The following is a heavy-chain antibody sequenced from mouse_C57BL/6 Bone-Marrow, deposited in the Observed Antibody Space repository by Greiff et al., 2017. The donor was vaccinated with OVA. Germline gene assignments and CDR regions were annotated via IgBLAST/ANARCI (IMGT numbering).Heavy chain of an antibody. D-gene: IGHD3-3*01. CDR2: ISDGGSYT. CDR3: ARGGTWGYFDY. CDR1: GFTFSSYA. Sequence: EVNVVESGGGLVKPGGSLKLSCAASGFTFSSYAMSWVRQTPEKRLEWVATISDGGSYTYYPDNVKGRFTISRDNAKNNLYLQMSHLKSEDTAMYYCARGGTWGYFDYWGQGTTLTVSS. J-gene: IGHJ2*01. V-gene: IGHV5-4*03.